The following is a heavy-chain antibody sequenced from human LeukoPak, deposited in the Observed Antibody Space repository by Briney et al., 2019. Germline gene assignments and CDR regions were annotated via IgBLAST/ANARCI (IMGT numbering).Heavy chain of an antibody. Sequence: GGSLRLSCAVSGFTFRNHWMHWVRQAPGKGLEWISGISGNGVSTYYADSVKGRYTISRDNSKNTLYLQMNSLRAEDTAVYYCAKDLVVAAPYGRFDYWGQGTLVTVSS. CDR3: AKDLVVAAPYGRFDY. V-gene: IGHV3-23*01. CDR1: GFTFRNHW. CDR2: ISGNGVST. D-gene: IGHD2-15*01. J-gene: IGHJ4*02.